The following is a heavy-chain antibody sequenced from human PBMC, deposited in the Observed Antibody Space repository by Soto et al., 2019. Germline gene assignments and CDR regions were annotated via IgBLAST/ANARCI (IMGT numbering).Heavy chain of an antibody. V-gene: IGHV4-59*01. D-gene: IGHD3-3*01. CDR1: GGSISSYY. J-gene: IGHJ3*02. CDR3: AREPVIIDAFDI. CDR2: IYYSGST. Sequence: SETLSLTCTVSGGSISSYYWSWIRQPPGKGLEWIGYIYYSGSTNYNPSLKSRVTISVDTSKNQFSLKLSSVTAADTAVYYCAREPVIIDAFDIWGQGTMVTVS.